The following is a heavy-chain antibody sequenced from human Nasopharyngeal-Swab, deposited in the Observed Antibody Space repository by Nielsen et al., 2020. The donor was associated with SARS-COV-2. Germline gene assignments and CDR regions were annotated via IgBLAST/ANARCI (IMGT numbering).Heavy chain of an antibody. V-gene: IGHV1-3*01. Sequence: ASVKVSCKASGYTFTSYAMHWVRQAPGQRLEWMGWINAGNGNTKYSQKFQGRVTLTRDTSASTAYMELSTLRSEDTAVYYCARGYCSSTSCYTWVDPWGQGTLVTVSS. D-gene: IGHD2-2*02. CDR3: ARGYCSSTSCYTWVDP. J-gene: IGHJ5*02. CDR2: INAGNGNT. CDR1: GYTFTSYA.